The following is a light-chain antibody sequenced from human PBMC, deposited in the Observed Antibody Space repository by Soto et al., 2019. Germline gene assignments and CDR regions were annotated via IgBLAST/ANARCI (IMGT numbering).Light chain of an antibody. Sequence: AIQMTQSPSSLSASVGDRVTITCRASQGIRNELAWYQQKPGNAPKLLIYAASSLQSGVPSRFSGSGSGTDFTLTISSLQPEDFATYYCLQDYSDPRTFGQGTKVEIK. CDR1: QGIRNE. CDR2: AAS. J-gene: IGKJ1*01. V-gene: IGKV1-6*01. CDR3: LQDYSDPRT.